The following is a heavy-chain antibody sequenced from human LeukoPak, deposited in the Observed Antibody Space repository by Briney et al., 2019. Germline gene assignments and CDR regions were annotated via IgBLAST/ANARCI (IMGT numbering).Heavy chain of an antibody. D-gene: IGHD3-10*01. V-gene: IGHV4-59*01. CDR3: ARGGVVGTMLRGINRFDP. J-gene: IGHJ5*02. CDR1: GVPISNYY. Sequence: SETLSLTCTVSGVPISNYYWNWIRQSPGKGLEWIGYVYYSGSTDYNPSLNSRVTISVDTSKNQFSLELSSVTAADTAVYYCARGGVVGTMLRGINRFDPWGQGTLVAVSS. CDR2: VYYSGST.